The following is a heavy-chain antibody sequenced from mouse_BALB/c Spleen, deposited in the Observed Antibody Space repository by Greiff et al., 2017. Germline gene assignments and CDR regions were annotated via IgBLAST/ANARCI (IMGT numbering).Heavy chain of an antibody. V-gene: IGHV2-9*02. Sequence: QVQLQQSGPGLVAPSQTLSFTCTVSGFSLPSYGVHWVRQPPGKGLEWLGVIWAGGSTNYNSALMSRLSISKDNSKSQVFLKMNSLQTDDTAMYYCAMTRRVYAMDYWGQGTSVTVSS. CDR2: IWAGGST. D-gene: IGHD2-12*01. J-gene: IGHJ4*01. CDR3: AMTRRVYAMDY. CDR1: GFSLPSYG.